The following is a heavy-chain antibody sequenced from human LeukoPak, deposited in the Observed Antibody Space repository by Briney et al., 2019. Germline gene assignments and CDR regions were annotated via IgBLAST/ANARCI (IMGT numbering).Heavy chain of an antibody. J-gene: IGHJ4*02. Sequence: SETLSLTCTVSGGSISNYYWNWIRQPAGKGLEWIGRIYSTGSTNYNPSLKSRVTISVDTSKNQFSLKLSSVTAADTAVYYCARDVSVAGRGYFDYWGQGTLVTVSS. CDR2: IYSTGST. CDR1: GGSISNYY. CDR3: ARDVSVAGRGYFDY. D-gene: IGHD6-19*01. V-gene: IGHV4-4*07.